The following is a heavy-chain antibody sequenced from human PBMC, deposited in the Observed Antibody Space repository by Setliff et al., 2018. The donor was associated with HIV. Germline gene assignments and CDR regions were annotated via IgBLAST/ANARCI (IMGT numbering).Heavy chain of an antibody. J-gene: IGHJ4*02. CDR3: AKEHYERSGFSN. V-gene: IGHV3-30-3*01. CDR2: ISYDGNNK. CDR1: GFTFSTYA. Sequence: GGSLRLSCAAFGFTFSTYAMHWVRQAPGKGLEWVAVISYDGNNKYYADSVKGRFTISRDNSKNTLHLQMNSLRAEDTAVYYCAKEHYERSGFSNWGQGTLVTVSS. D-gene: IGHD3-22*01.